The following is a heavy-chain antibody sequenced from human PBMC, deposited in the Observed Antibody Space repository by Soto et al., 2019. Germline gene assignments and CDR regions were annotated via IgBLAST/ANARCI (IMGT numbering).Heavy chain of an antibody. CDR3: AGYGSGSYRLYYYGMDV. J-gene: IGHJ6*02. CDR2: ISYDGSNK. D-gene: IGHD3-10*01. CDR1: GFTFSSYG. V-gene: IGHV3-30*03. Sequence: QVQLVESGGGVVQPGRSLRLSCAASGFTFSSYGMHWVRQAPGKGLEWVAVISYDGSNKYYADSVKGRFTISRDNSKNTLYLQMNSLRAEDTAVYYCAGYGSGSYRLYYYGMDVWGQGTTVTVSS.